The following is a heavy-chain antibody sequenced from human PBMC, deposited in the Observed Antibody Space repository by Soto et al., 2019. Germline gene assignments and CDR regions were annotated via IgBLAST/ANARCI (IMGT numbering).Heavy chain of an antibody. CDR1: GFSFSDYY. V-gene: IGHV3-11*01. Sequence: QEYLVESGGDLVKPGGSLRLSCAASGFSFSDYYMSWVRQAPEKGLEWILYIGTSTGTIYYADSVKGRFTISSDSANNSLYLQMKSLRVEDTAVYYCVRRRDYLDVWGKGTTVTVSS. CDR2: IGTSTGTI. CDR3: VRRRDYLDV. J-gene: IGHJ6*03.